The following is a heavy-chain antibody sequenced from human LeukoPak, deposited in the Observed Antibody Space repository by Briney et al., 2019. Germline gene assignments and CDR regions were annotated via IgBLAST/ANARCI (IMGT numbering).Heavy chain of an antibody. J-gene: IGHJ6*03. Sequence: GGSLRLSCAASGFTFDDYAMHWVRQAPGKGLEWVSGISWNSGSIGYADSVKGRFTISRDNAKNSLYLQMNSLRAEDTALYYCAKALQYSPTNYYYYMDVWGKGTTVTVSS. CDR2: ISWNSGSI. D-gene: IGHD2-21*01. CDR1: GFTFDDYA. CDR3: AKALQYSPTNYYYYMDV. V-gene: IGHV3-9*01.